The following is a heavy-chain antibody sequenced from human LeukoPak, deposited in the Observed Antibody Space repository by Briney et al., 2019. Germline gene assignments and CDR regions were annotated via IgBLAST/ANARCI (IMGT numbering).Heavy chain of an antibody. CDR3: AKARDYGDSVLDY. CDR1: GFTVSSNY. Sequence: GGSLRLSCAASGFTVSSNYMSWVRQAPGKGLEWVSAISGSGGSTYYADSVKGRFTISRDNSKNTLFLQMNSLRAEDTAVYYCAKARDYGDSVLDYWGQGTLVTVSS. D-gene: IGHD4-17*01. CDR2: ISGSGGST. V-gene: IGHV3-23*01. J-gene: IGHJ4*02.